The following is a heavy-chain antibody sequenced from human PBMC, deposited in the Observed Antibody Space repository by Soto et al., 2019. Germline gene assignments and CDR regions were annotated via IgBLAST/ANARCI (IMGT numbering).Heavy chain of an antibody. CDR2: ISKSDYT. CDR1: GFAFNGYG. D-gene: IGHD2-2*01. CDR3: AREDSIIIPAVSDF. J-gene: IGHJ4*02. V-gene: IGHV3-21*01. Sequence: GGSLRLSCTVSGFAFNGYGINWVRQAPGKGLEWVSSISKSDYTYYSDSVKGRFAISRDNAKSSVSLQMNTMRVQDTAVYSCAREDSIIIPAVSDFWGQGTLVTVSS.